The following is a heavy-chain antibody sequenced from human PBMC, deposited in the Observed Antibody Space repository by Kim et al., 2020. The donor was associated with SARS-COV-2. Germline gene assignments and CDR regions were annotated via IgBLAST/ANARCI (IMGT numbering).Heavy chain of an antibody. J-gene: IGHJ6*02. Sequence: GGSLRLSCAASGFTFSSYSMNWVRQAPGKGLEWVSSISSSSSYIYYADSVKGRFTISRDNAKNSLYLQMNSLRAEDTAVYYCARDGGARFGELLPLDYYYGMDVWGQGTTVTVSS. CDR1: GFTFSSYS. D-gene: IGHD3-10*01. CDR3: ARDGGARFGELLPLDYYYGMDV. V-gene: IGHV3-21*01. CDR2: ISSSSSYI.